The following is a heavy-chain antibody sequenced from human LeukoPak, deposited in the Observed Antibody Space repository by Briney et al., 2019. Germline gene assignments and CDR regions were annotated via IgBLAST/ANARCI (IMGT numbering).Heavy chain of an antibody. CDR2: ITDSGGST. V-gene: IGHV3-23*01. CDR3: AKLGIVGNWFDP. D-gene: IGHD3-22*01. J-gene: IGHJ5*02. Sequence: PGGSLRLSCAASGFTFSSYAMSWVRQAPGKGLEWVSGITDSGGSTFYVDSVKGRFTISRDNSKNTLYLQIISLRAADTAVYYCAKLGIVGNWFDPWGQGTLVTVSS. CDR1: GFTFSSYA.